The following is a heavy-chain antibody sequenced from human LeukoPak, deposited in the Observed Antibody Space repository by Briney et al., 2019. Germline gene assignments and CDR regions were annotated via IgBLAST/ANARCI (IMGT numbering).Heavy chain of an antibody. CDR1: GYSFTSYW. V-gene: IGHV5-51*01. CDR3: ARQAPTTYYYYYGMDV. CDR2: IYPGDSDT. Sequence: GESLKISCKGSGYSFTSYWIGWVRQMPGEGLEWMGIIYPGDSDTRYSPSFQGQVTISADKSISTAYLQWSSLKASDTAMYYCARQAPTTYYYYYGMDVWGQGTTVTVSS. J-gene: IGHJ6*02. D-gene: IGHD1-1*01.